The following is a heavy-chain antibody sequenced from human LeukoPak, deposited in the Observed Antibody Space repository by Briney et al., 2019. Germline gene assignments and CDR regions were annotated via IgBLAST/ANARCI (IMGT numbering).Heavy chain of an antibody. CDR3: ARRSPSLDWSDP. CDR1: GDSIISYL. V-gene: IGHV4-59*01. J-gene: IGHJ5*02. Sequence: PSETLSLTCTVSGDSIISYLWSWVRQPPGKGLEWIGYIYYIGSTTYNPSLKSRVTMSVDTSKSQFSLKLSSVTAADTAVYYCARRSPSLDWSDPWGQGTLVTVSS. D-gene: IGHD6-6*01. CDR2: IYYIGST.